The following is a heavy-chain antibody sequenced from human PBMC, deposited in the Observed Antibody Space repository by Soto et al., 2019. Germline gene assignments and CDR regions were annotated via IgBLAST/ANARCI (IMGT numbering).Heavy chain of an antibody. Sequence: PGGSLRLSCAASGCTFSSYGRNWVRQAPGKGLEWVAVISYDGSNNYYADSVKGRFTISRDNSKNTLYLQMNSLRAEDTAVYYCAEDVLRYFDWLSDDAFDIWGQGTMVTVSS. J-gene: IGHJ3*02. V-gene: IGHV3-30*18. CDR1: GCTFSSYG. CDR3: AEDVLRYFDWLSDDAFDI. CDR2: ISYDGSNN. D-gene: IGHD3-9*01.